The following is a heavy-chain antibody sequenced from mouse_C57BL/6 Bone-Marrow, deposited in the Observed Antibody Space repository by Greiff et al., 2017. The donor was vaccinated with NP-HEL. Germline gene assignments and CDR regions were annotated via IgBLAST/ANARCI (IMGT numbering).Heavy chain of an antibody. J-gene: IGHJ4*01. Sequence: EVMLVESGGDLVKPGGSLKLSCAASGFTFSSYGMSWVRQTPDKRLEWVATISSGGGYTYYPDSVKGRFTITRDNAKNTLYLRMRSLKSEDTSMYYGARNYGNYFMDYWGQGTSVTVSS. CDR1: GFTFSSYG. CDR2: ISSGGGYT. D-gene: IGHD2-1*01. V-gene: IGHV5-6*01. CDR3: ARNYGNYFMDY.